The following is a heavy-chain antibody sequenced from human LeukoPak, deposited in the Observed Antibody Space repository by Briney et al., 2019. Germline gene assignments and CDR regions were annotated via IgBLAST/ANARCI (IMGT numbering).Heavy chain of an antibody. CDR3: AAGGIYSLLDY. CDR2: FDPEHREA. CDR1: GYSLTDLS. V-gene: IGHV1-24*01. J-gene: IGHJ4*02. Sequence: GASVKVSCKVSGYSLTDLSMHWVRQAPGNGLEWMGGFDPEHREAIYAQKFQGRVSMTEDTSTDTAYMELSSLRSEDTAVYYYAAGGIYSLLDYWGQGTLVTVSS. D-gene: IGHD1-26*01.